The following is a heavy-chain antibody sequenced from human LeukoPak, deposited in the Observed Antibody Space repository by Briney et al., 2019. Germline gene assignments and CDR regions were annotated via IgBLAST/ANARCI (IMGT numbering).Heavy chain of an antibody. CDR3: AKDRSPYFDY. CDR1: GFTFSSYG. J-gene: IGHJ4*02. V-gene: IGHV3-30*18. Sequence: GGSLRLSCAASGFTFSSYGMHWVRQAPGKGLEWVAVISYDGSNKYYADSVKGRSTISRDNSKNTLYLQMNSLRAEDTAVYYCAKDRSPYFDYWGQGTLVTVSS. CDR2: ISYDGSNK.